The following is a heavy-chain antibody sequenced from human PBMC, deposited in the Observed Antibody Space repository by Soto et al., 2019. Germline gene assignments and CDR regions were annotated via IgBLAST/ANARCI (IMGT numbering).Heavy chain of an antibody. CDR2: IYYSGST. Sequence: QVQLQESGPGLVKPSQTLSLTCTVSGGSISSGGYYWSWIRQHPGKGLEWIGYIYYSGSTYYNPSRKSRVNISVDTSKNQFSLKLSSVTAADTAVYYCAREVVVVAASSYNWFDPWGQGTLVTVSS. CDR1: GGSISSGGYY. CDR3: AREVVVVAASSYNWFDP. V-gene: IGHV4-31*03. J-gene: IGHJ5*02. D-gene: IGHD2-15*01.